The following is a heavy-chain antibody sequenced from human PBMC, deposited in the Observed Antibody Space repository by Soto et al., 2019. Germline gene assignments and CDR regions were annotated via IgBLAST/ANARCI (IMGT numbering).Heavy chain of an antibody. CDR3: ARVLDYYDSSGYVWYFDY. V-gene: IGHV4-59*01. Sequence: SETLSPTCTVSGVSFSSYYWRWIRQPPGKGLEWIGYIYYSGSTNYNPSLKSRVTISVDTSKNQFSLKLSSVTAADTAVYYCARVLDYYDSSGYVWYFDYWGQGTLVTVS. J-gene: IGHJ4*02. D-gene: IGHD3-22*01. CDR1: GVSFSSYY. CDR2: IYYSGST.